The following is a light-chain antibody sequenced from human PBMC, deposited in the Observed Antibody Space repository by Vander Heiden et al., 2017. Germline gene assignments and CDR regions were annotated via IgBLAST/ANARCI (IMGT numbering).Light chain of an antibody. Sequence: IQITQSPSTLSASVGDRVTITCRASQSISCWLAWYQQKPGKAPKLLIYKASSLASGVPSRFSGRGSVTAFTLAISSLLPDDFPTYYCQQDDSYPLTFGGGTKVEIK. CDR1: QSISCW. V-gene: IGKV1-5*03. CDR3: QQDDSYPLT. J-gene: IGKJ4*01. CDR2: KAS.